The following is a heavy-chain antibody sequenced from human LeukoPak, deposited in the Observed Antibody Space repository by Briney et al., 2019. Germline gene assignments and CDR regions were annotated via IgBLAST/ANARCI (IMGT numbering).Heavy chain of an antibody. V-gene: IGHV4-59*08. CDR3: ARSEITIFGVVPFDY. J-gene: IGHJ4*02. CDR1: GGSFSGYY. CDR2: IYYSGST. D-gene: IGHD3-3*01. Sequence: PSETLSLTCAVYGGSFSGYYWSWIRQPPGKGLEWIGYIYYSGSTNYNPSLKSRVTISVDTSKNQFSLKLSSVTAADTAVYYCARSEITIFGVVPFDYWGQGTLVTVSS.